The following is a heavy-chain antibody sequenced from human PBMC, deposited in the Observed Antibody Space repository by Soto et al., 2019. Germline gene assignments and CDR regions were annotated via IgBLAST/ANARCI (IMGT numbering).Heavy chain of an antibody. CDR3: ARERITIFGVEYYYYGMDV. D-gene: IGHD3-3*01. V-gene: IGHV3-30*03. CDR1: GFTFNSYG. J-gene: IGHJ6*02. CDR2: ISFDGRNT. Sequence: PGGSLRLSCAASGFTFNSYGMHWVRQAPGKGLEWVVVISFDGRNTYYADSVKGRFTISRDNSKNTLYLQMNSLRAEDTAVYYCARERITIFGVEYYYYGMDVWGQGTTVTVSS.